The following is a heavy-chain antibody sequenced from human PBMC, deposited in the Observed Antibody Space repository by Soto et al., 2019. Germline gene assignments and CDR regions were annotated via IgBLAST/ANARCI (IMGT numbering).Heavy chain of an antibody. V-gene: IGHV4-39*01. J-gene: IGHJ5*02. CDR1: GDSISNSRFY. D-gene: IGHD3-22*01. CDR2: IYHTGNA. Sequence: PSETLSLTCSVSGDSISNSRFYWAWIRQPPGEGLEWIGSIYHTGNAYYKQSLKNRVTISVDTPKNQISLKMTSVTAAYAALYYCARDFFDSSDYTTNWFDPWGQGTLVTVS. CDR3: ARDFFDSSDYTTNWFDP.